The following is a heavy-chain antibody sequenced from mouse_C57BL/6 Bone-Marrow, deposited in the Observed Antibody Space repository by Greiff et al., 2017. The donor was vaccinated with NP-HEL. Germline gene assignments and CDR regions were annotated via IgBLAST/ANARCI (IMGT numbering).Heavy chain of an antibody. J-gene: IGHJ3*01. Sequence: EVKLMESGGGLVQSGRSLRLSCATSGFTFSDFYMEWVRQAPGKGLEWIAASRNKANDYTTEYSASVKGRFIVSRDTSQSILYLQMNALRAEDTAIYYCARDAPNRLFAYWGQGTLVTVSA. D-gene: IGHD4-1*01. CDR2: SRNKANDYTT. CDR1: GFTFSDFY. V-gene: IGHV7-1*01. CDR3: ARDAPNRLFAY.